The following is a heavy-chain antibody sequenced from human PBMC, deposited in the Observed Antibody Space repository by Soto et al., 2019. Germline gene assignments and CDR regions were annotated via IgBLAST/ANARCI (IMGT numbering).Heavy chain of an antibody. CDR3: ARDGYKSGPDY. CDR1: GGSFSGYY. J-gene: IGHJ4*02. CDR2: INHSGST. V-gene: IGHV4-34*01. D-gene: IGHD5-12*01. Sequence: QVQLQQWGAGLLKPSETLSLTCAVYGGSFSGYYWSWIRQPPRKGLEWIGEINHSGSTNYNPSLKSRVTISVDTSKNQFSLKLSSVTAADTAVYYCARDGYKSGPDYWGQGTLVTVSS.